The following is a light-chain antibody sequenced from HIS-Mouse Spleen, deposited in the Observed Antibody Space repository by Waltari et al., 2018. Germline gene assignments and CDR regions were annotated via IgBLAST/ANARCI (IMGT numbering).Light chain of an antibody. CDR1: SSDVGSYNL. J-gene: IGLJ3*02. CDR3: CAYAGSSTWV. CDR2: EGS. Sequence: QSALTQPASVSGSPGQSITISCTGTSSDVGSYNLVSWYQQHPGKAPKLMIYEGSKRPSGVANGVSGAKSGNTASLTSAGLQAEDEADYYCCAYAGSSTWVFGGGTKLTV. V-gene: IGLV2-23*01.